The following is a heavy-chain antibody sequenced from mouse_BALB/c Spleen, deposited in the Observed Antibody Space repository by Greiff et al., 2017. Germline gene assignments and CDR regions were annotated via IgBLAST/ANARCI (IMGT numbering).Heavy chain of an antibody. V-gene: IGHV3-2*02. CDR1: GYSITSDYA. CDR2: ISYSGST. J-gene: IGHJ3*01. CDR3: AAYRYDPAWFAY. D-gene: IGHD2-14*01. Sequence: EVKLMESGPGLVKPSQSLSLTCTVTGYSITSDYAWNWIRQFPGNKLEWMGYISYSGSTSYNPSLKSRISITRDTSKNQFFLQLNSVTTEDTATYYCAAYRYDPAWFAYWGQGTLVTVSA.